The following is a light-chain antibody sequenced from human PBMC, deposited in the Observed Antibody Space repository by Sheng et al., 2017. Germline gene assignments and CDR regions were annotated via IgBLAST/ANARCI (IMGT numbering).Light chain of an antibody. Sequence: EIVLTQSPATLSLSPGERATLSCRASQSMSVYLAWYQQKPGQAPRLLIYGATNRATGTPDRFSGSGFGTDFTLTITSLEPEDYAVYYCQQYGSSPLAFGQGTKVEIK. CDR1: QSMSVY. CDR3: QQYGSSPLA. J-gene: IGKJ1*01. V-gene: IGKV3-20*01. CDR2: GAT.